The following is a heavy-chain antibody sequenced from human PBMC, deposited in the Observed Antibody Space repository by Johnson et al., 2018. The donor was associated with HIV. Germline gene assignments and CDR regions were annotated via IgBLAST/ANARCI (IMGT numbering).Heavy chain of an antibody. V-gene: IGHV3-23*04. J-gene: IGHJ3*01. CDR2: ISGSGGST. Sequence: VQLVESGGGVVQPGRSLRLSCAASGFTFSSYAMHWVRQAPGKGLEWVSAISGSGGSTYYADSVKGRFTISRDNARNTMFVQMNSLRAEDTAVYYCARSGPNWAFDFWGRGTMVTVSS. D-gene: IGHD1-1*01. CDR1: GFTFSSYA. CDR3: ARSGPNWAFDF.